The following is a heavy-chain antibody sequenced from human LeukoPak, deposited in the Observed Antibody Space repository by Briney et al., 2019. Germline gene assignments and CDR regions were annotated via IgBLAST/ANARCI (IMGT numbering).Heavy chain of an antibody. J-gene: IGHJ6*03. CDR3: ASGSGSYRTPYYYMDV. CDR2: IYSGGNT. V-gene: IGHV3-53*01. Sequence: GGSLRLSCAASGFTVSSNYMSSVRQAPGKGLEWVSVIYSGGNTYYAASVKGRFTISRDNSKNTLYLQMNSLRAEDTAVYYCASGSGSYRTPYYYMDVWGTGTTVTVSS. CDR1: GFTVSSNY. D-gene: IGHD3-10*01.